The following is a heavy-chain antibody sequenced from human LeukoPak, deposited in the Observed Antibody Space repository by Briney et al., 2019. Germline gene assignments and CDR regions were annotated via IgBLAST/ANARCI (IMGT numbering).Heavy chain of an antibody. CDR3: AREFSAAGRYYYYYYMDV. J-gene: IGHJ6*03. CDR2: INSDGSST. V-gene: IGHV3-74*01. Sequence: GGSLRLSCAAHGFTFSSYWMHWVRQAPGKGLVWVSRINSDGSSTSYADSVKGRFTISRDNAKNTLYLQMNSLRAEDTAVYYCAREFSAAGRYYYYYYMDVWGKGTTVTVSS. CDR1: GFTFSSYW. D-gene: IGHD6-13*01.